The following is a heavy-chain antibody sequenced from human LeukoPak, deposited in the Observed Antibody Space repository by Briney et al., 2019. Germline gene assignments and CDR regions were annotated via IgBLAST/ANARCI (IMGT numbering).Heavy chain of an antibody. CDR3: ARVYQSAEYYFDY. D-gene: IGHD2-2*01. V-gene: IGHV4-59*13. CDR2: IYYTEST. Sequence: SDTVSLLCTVWGGSIDSYHWLWLRQPRGGARVGIGYIYYTESTDYHPCLETRVTISLDTSKYQFSLKLTSVTAADKAVYYCARVYQSAEYYFDYWGQGHLVSVSS. CDR1: GGSIDSYH. J-gene: IGHJ4*02.